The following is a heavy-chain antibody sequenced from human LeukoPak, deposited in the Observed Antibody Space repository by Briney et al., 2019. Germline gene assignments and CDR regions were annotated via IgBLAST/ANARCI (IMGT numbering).Heavy chain of an antibody. D-gene: IGHD3-22*01. J-gene: IGHJ3*02. V-gene: IGHV4-4*09. CDR1: GGSISSYH. Sequence: SETLSLTCTVSGGSISSYHWIWIRQPPGKGLEGIGYIYTSGCTNYNPSPKSRVTISVDTSKNQFSLKLSSVTAADTAVYYCARSLKTYYYDSDAFDIWSQGTMVTVSS. CDR2: IYTSGCT. CDR3: ARSLKTYYYDSDAFDI.